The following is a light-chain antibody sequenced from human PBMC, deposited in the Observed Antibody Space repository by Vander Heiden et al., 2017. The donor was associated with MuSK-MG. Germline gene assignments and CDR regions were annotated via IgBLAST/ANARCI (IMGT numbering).Light chain of an antibody. V-gene: IGKV1-39*01. Sequence: DIQMTQSPSSLSASVGDRVTITCRASQSISSYLNWYQQKPGKAPKLLIYAASSLQSGVPSRFSGSGSGTDFTLTISSLQPEDFATYYCQQSYSTRFTFGPGTKVXIK. CDR2: AAS. J-gene: IGKJ3*01. CDR3: QQSYSTRFT. CDR1: QSISSY.